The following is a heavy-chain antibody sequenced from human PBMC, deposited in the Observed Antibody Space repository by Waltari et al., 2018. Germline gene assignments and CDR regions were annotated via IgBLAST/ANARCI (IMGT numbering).Heavy chain of an antibody. V-gene: IGHV4-31*03. Sequence: QVQLQESGPGLVKPSHTLSPTCTLSVGSISSGGYYWRGLRQHPGKGLEWIGYIYYSGSTYYNPSLKSRVTISVDTSKNQFSLKLSSVTVADTAVYYCARENGDSSVDYWGQGPLVTVSS. CDR1: VGSISSGGYY. D-gene: IGHD7-27*01. CDR3: ARENGDSSVDY. CDR2: IYYSGST. J-gene: IGHJ4*02.